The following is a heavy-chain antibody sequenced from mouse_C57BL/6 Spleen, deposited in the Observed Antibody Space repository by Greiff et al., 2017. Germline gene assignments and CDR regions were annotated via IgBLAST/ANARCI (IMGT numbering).Heavy chain of an antibody. CDR2: IDPSDSYT. CDR3: ASWRDAMDY. J-gene: IGHJ4*01. Sequence: VQLQQPGAELVMPGASVKLSCKASGYTFTSYWMHWVKQRPGQGLEWIGEIDPSDSYTNYNQKFKGKSTLTVDNSSSTAYMQLSSLTSEDSAVYYCASWRDAMDYWGQGTSVTVSS. V-gene: IGHV1-69*01. CDR1: GYTFTSYW.